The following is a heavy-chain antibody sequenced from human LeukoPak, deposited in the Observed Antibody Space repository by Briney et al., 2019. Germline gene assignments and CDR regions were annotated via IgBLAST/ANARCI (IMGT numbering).Heavy chain of an antibody. J-gene: IGHJ4*02. D-gene: IGHD3-22*01. CDR1: GFTVSSNY. CDR3: ARGEGEHDSSMPYAWRYLGY. Sequence: GGSLRLSCAASGFTVSSNYMSWVRQAPGKGLEWVSVIYSGGNTYYADSVKGRFTFSRDNSKSTLYLQMNSLRAEDTAVYYCARGEGEHDSSMPYAWRYLGYWGQGTLVTVSS. CDR2: IYSGGNT. V-gene: IGHV3-66*01.